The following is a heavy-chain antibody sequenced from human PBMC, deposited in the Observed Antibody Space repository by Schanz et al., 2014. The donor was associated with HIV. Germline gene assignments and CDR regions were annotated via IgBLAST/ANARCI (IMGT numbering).Heavy chain of an antibody. J-gene: IGHJ6*02. D-gene: IGHD4-4*01. CDR1: GFTFDDYA. CDR2: ISWNSGSI. CDR3: ARETVNYYYGMDV. V-gene: IGHV3-9*01. Sequence: EVQLVESGGGLVQPGRSLRLSCAASGFTFDDYAMHWVRQAPGKGLEWVSGISWNSGSIGYADSVKGRFTISRDNSKNTLFLQMNSLRAEDTAVYYCARETVNYYYGMDVWGQGTTVTVSS.